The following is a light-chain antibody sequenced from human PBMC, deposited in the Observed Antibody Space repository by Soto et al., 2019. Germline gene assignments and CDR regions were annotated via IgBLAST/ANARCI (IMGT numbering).Light chain of an antibody. V-gene: IGLV2-14*01. J-gene: IGLJ2*01. CDR3: GADSGATLV. CDR2: EVT. CDR1: NSDIGAYDY. Sequence: QSALTQPASVSGSPGQSITISCTGSNSDIGAYDYVSWYQQHPGKPPTLLIYEVTFRASGVPNRFSGSKAGNTATLTISGLLTEDEADSYCGADSGATLVFGRGTKLTVL.